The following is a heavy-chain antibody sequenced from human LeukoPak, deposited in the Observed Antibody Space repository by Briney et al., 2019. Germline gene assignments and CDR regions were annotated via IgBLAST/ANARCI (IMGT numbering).Heavy chain of an antibody. J-gene: IGHJ4*02. V-gene: IGHV3-9*01. CDR3: AKGLYGSGSYCLFDY. CDR1: GFTFDDYA. D-gene: IGHD3-10*01. CDR2: ISWNSGSI. Sequence: GGSLRLSCAASGFTFDDYAMHWVRQAPGKGLEWVSVISWNSGSIGYADSVKGRFTISRDNAKNSLYLQMNSLRAEDTALYYCAKGLYGSGSYCLFDYWGQGTLVTVSS.